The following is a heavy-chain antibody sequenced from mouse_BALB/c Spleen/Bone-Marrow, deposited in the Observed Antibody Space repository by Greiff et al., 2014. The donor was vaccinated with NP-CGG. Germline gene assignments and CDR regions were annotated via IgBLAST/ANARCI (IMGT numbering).Heavy chain of an antibody. CDR1: GYTFTSYY. CDR3: SRGVTTGGFAY. V-gene: IGHV1S56*01. CDR2: IYPGNVNT. D-gene: IGHD2-3*01. Sequence: VQLQQSGPELVKPGASVRISCKASGYTFTSYYIHWVKQRPGQGLEWIGWIYPGNVNTKYNEKFKGKATLTADKSSSTAYMQLSSPTSEDSAVYFCSRGVTTGGFAYWGQGTLVTVSA. J-gene: IGHJ3*01.